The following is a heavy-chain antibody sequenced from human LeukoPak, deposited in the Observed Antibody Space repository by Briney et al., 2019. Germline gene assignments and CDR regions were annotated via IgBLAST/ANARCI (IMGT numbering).Heavy chain of an antibody. CDR3: ARALDCSGGSCQSH. J-gene: IGHJ4*02. CDR1: GYTFTSYD. CDR2: MNPNSGNT. V-gene: IGHV1-8*03. Sequence: GASVKVSCKASGYTFTSYDINWERQATGQGLEWMGWMNPNSGNTGYAQKFQGRVTITRNTSISTAYMELSSLRSEDTAVYYCARALDCSGGSCQSHWGQGTLVTVSS. D-gene: IGHD2-15*01.